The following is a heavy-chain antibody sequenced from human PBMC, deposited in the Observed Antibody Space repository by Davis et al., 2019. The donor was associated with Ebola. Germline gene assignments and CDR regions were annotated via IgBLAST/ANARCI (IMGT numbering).Heavy chain of an antibody. V-gene: IGHV1-2*06. J-gene: IGHJ4*02. Sequence: ASVKVSCKASGYTFTGYYMHWVRQAPGQGLEWMGRINPNSGDTNYAQKFQGRVTMTRDTSISTAYMELSRLRSDDTAVYYCARDLYCSGGSCYGLDYWGQGTLVTVSS. CDR1: GYTFTGYY. CDR3: ARDLYCSGGSCYGLDY. CDR2: INPNSGDT. D-gene: IGHD2-15*01.